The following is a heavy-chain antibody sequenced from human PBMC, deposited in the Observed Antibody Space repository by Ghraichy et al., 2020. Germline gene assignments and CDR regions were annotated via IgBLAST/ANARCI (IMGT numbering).Heavy chain of an antibody. Sequence: SETLSLTCTVSGGSISSSSYYWGWIRQPPGKGLEWIGSIYYSGSTYYNPSLKSRVTISVDTSKNQFSLQLSSVTAADTAVYYCARHSYHSGGYDLGYWYFDLWGRGTLVTVSS. CDR2: IYYSGST. CDR1: GGSISSSSYY. CDR3: ARHSYHSGGYDLGYWYFDL. D-gene: IGHD3-22*01. J-gene: IGHJ2*01. V-gene: IGHV4-39*01.